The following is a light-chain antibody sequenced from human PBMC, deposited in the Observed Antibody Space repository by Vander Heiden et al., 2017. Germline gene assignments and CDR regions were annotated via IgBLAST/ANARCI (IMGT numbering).Light chain of an antibody. Sequence: DIQMTQSPSSLSASVGDRVTITCRASQGIGNDLVWFQQKPGKAPKPLIYTASSLKSGVPSTFSGSGSGTDFTLTITSLQPEDVATYYCLQYRSYPVTFGQGTRLDMK. J-gene: IGKJ5*01. V-gene: IGKV1-16*01. CDR1: QGIGND. CDR3: LQYRSYPVT. CDR2: TAS.